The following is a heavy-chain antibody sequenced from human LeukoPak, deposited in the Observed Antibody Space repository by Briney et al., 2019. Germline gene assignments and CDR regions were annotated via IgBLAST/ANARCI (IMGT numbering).Heavy chain of an antibody. J-gene: IGHJ4*02. D-gene: IGHD3-10*01. V-gene: IGHV3-74*01. CDR2: INGDGRTA. Sequence: QPGGSLRLSCAASGFTFSIYWMHWVRQAPGEGLVWVSRINGDGRTATYADSVKGRFTISRDNAKNTVFLQMSSLRAEDTALYYCARKSASGNYPLDYWGQGTLVTVSS. CDR1: GFTFSIYW. CDR3: ARKSASGNYPLDY.